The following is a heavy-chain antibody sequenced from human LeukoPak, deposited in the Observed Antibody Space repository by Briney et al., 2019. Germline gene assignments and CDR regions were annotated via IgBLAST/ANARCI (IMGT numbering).Heavy chain of an antibody. V-gene: IGHV1-46*01. CDR2: INPSGGST. D-gene: IGHD2-15*01. CDR1: GYTFTSYY. Sequence: GASVKVSCKASGYTFTSYYMHWVRQAPGQGLEWMGIINPSGGSTSYAQKFQGRVTMTTDTSTSTAYMELRSLRSDDTAVYYCARDAYCSGGSCHRKEYNWFDPWGQGTLVTVSS. J-gene: IGHJ5*02. CDR3: ARDAYCSGGSCHRKEYNWFDP.